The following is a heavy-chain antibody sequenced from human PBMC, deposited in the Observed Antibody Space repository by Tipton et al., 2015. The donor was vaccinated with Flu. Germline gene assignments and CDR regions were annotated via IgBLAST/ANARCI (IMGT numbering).Heavy chain of an antibody. J-gene: IGHJ4*02. CDR2: IKQDGSEK. Sequence: SLRLSCAASGFTFSSYWMSWVRQAPGKGLEWVANIKQDGSEKYYVDSVKGRFTISRDNAKNSLYLQMNSLRAEDTAVYYCARDGRYGSGSYSPDYWGQGTLVTVSS. V-gene: IGHV3-7*01. D-gene: IGHD3-10*01. CDR3: ARDGRYGSGSYSPDY. CDR1: GFTFSSYW.